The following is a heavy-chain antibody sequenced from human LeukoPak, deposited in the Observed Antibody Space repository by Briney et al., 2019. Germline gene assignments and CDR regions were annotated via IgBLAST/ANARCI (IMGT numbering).Heavy chain of an antibody. V-gene: IGHV3-23*01. CDR3: TKVRDYYGSGSYWGRGGYYFDY. Sequence: PGGSLRLSCAASGFTFSSYAMSWVRQAPGKGLEWVSAISGSGGSTYYADSVKGRFTISRDNSKNTLYLQMNSLRAEDTAVYYCTKVRDYYGSGSYWGRGGYYFDYWGQGTLVTVSS. J-gene: IGHJ4*02. CDR2: ISGSGGST. D-gene: IGHD3-10*01. CDR1: GFTFSSYA.